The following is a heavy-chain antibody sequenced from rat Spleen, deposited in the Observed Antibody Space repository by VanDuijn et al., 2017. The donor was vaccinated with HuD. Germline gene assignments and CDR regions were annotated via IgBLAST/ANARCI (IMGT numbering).Heavy chain of an antibody. J-gene: IGHJ3*01. CDR3: ARVGTRVSRFAY. Sequence: EVQLVESGGGLVQPGRSLKLSCAASGFTFSDYNMAWVRQAPMKGLEWVASISPSGGSTHYGDSVKGRFTISRDHAKNTLYLQMDSLRSEDTATYYCARVGTRVSRFAYWGQGTLVTVSS. V-gene: IGHV5S23*01. CDR2: ISPSGGST. D-gene: IGHD1-4*01. CDR1: GFTFSDYN.